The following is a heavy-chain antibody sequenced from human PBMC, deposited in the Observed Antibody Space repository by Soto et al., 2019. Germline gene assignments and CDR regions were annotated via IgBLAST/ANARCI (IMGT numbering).Heavy chain of an antibody. D-gene: IGHD6-6*01. CDR3: ARDANIIAARPSWSDY. J-gene: IGHJ4*02. Sequence: ASVKVSCKASGYTFTGYYMHWVRQAPGQGLEWMGWINPNSGGTNYAQKSQGRVTMTRDTSISTAYMELSRLRSDDTAVYYCARDANIIAARPSWSDYWGQGTLVTSPQ. CDR2: INPNSGGT. V-gene: IGHV1-2*02. CDR1: GYTFTGYY.